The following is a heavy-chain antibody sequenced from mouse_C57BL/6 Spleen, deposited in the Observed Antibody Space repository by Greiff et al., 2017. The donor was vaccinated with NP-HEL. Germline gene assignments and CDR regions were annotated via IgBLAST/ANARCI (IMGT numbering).Heavy chain of an antibody. Sequence: EVQLQQSGAELVRPGASVKLSCTASGFNIKDYYMHWVKQRPEQGLEWIGRIDPEDGDTEYAPKFQGKATMTAARSSNTAYLQLSSLTSEDTAVYYCTTLYGNYGCAYWGQGTLVTVSA. CDR3: TTLYGNYGCAY. D-gene: IGHD2-1*01. J-gene: IGHJ3*01. CDR2: IDPEDGDT. V-gene: IGHV14-1*01. CDR1: GFNIKDYY.